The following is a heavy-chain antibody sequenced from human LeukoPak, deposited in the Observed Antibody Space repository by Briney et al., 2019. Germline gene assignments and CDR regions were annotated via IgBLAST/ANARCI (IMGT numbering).Heavy chain of an antibody. CDR3: ARGEGNSAYLPLGD. V-gene: IGHV4-59*01. CDR1: GGSIGTYY. CDR2: IDYSGST. Sequence: KASETLSLTCSVSGGSIGTYYWSWIRQPPGKGLEWIGYIDYSGSTNHNPSLKSRVTLSVDTSKNQISLKLSSVTAADTAVYYCARGEGNSAYLPLGDWGQGTLVTVSA. J-gene: IGHJ4*02. D-gene: IGHD5-12*01.